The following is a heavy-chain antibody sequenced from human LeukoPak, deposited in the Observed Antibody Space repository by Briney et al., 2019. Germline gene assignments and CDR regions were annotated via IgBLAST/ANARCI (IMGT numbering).Heavy chain of an antibody. D-gene: IGHD5-18*01. Sequence: ASVKVSCKASGYTFNSYYMHWVRQAPGQGLEWMGIINPSGGNTSYAQKFQGRVTITADESTSTAYMELSSLRSEDTAVYYCARREGGYHPFDYWGQGTLVTVSS. CDR2: INPSGGNT. CDR1: GYTFNSYY. CDR3: ARREGGYHPFDY. V-gene: IGHV1-46*02. J-gene: IGHJ4*02.